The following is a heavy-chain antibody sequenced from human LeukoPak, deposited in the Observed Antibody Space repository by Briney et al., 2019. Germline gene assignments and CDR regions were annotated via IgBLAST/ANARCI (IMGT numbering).Heavy chain of an antibody. V-gene: IGHV3-11*04. J-gene: IGHJ4*02. Sequence: GGSLRLSCAASGFTCSDYYMTWIRQAPGKGLEWVSYISSSGSTIYYTDSVKGRFTISRDNAKNSLYLQMNSLRAEDTAVFYCARGLATIPFDYWGQGTLVTVSS. CDR2: ISSSGSTI. D-gene: IGHD5-24*01. CDR1: GFTCSDYY. CDR3: ARGLATIPFDY.